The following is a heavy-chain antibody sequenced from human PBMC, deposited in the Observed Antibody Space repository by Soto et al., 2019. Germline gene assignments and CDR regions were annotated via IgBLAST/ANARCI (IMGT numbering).Heavy chain of an antibody. V-gene: IGHV3-13*01. CDR3: ARGQEVGAHFFDS. CDR2: IGTAGDT. Sequence: QPGGSLRLSCEASGFTFSGFDMHWVRQPTGKGLEWVSTIGTAGDTYYAVSLKGRFTISRDNAKNSLSLQMNSLRAGDTAVYFCARGQEVGAHFFDSLGQGTQVTVSS. CDR1: GFTFSGFD. D-gene: IGHD2-15*01. J-gene: IGHJ4*02.